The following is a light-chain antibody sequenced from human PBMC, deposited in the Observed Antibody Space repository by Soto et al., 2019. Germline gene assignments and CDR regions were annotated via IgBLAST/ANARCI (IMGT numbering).Light chain of an antibody. CDR2: DAS. J-gene: IGKJ4*01. CDR3: QQRSNWPPLT. Sequence: EIVLTHSPATLSLSPGDRATLSCRASQSVSNYLAWYQQKPGQAPRLLIYDASNRATGIPARFSGSGSGTDFTLTISRLEPEDFAVYHCQQRSNWPPLTCGGGTKVEIK. CDR1: QSVSNY. V-gene: IGKV3-11*01.